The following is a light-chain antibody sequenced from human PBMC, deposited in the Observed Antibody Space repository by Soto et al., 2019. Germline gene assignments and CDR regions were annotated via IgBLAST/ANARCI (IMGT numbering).Light chain of an antibody. CDR3: QQYNNWPPIT. CDR2: AAS. J-gene: IGKJ5*01. V-gene: IGKV3D-15*01. CDR1: QSVTSN. Sequence: EIVLTQSPDTLAVSPGEVATLSCWASQSVTSNLAWYQQKRGQAPRLLIYAASTRATGVPARFSGSGSGTEFTLTISSLQSEHFAVYYCQQYNNWPPITFGQGTRLEMK.